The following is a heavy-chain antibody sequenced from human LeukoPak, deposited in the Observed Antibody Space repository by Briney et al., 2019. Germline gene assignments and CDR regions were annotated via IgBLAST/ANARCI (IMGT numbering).Heavy chain of an antibody. CDR3: ARLTPGVGATAEY. D-gene: IGHD1-26*01. Sequence: GESLKISCKGSGFSFSTNWIGWVRQMPGKGLEWMGIIYPADSDARYSSSLQGQVTISADKSITTASLQWRSLKASDTATYYCARLTPGVGATAEYWGQGTPVTVSS. CDR1: GFSFSTNW. J-gene: IGHJ4*02. V-gene: IGHV5-51*01. CDR2: IYPADSDA.